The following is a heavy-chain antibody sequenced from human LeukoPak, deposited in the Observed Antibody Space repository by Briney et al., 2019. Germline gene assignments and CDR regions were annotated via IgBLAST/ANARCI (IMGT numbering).Heavy chain of an antibody. V-gene: IGHV1-8*01. CDR2: MNPNSGNT. Sequence: ASVKVSCKASGYTFTSYDINWVRQATGQGLEWMGWMNPNSGNTGYAQKFQGRVTMTRNTSISTAYMELSSLRSEDTAVYYCARGRGKYMVRGDFFDYWGQGTLVTVSS. D-gene: IGHD3-10*01. CDR1: GYTFTSYD. CDR3: ARGRGKYMVRGDFFDY. J-gene: IGHJ4*02.